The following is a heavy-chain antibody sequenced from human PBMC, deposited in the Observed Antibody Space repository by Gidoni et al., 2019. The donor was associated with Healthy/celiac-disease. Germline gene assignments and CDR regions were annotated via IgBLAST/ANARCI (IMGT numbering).Heavy chain of an antibody. CDR3: ARIIAAAAKVIDY. V-gene: IGHV4-39*01. D-gene: IGHD6-13*01. J-gene: IGHJ4*02. CDR2: IYYSGST. Sequence: GWIRQPPGKGLEWIGSIYYSGSTYYNPSLKSRVTISVDTSKNQFSLKLSSVTAADTAVYYCARIIAAAAKVIDYWGQGTLVTVSS.